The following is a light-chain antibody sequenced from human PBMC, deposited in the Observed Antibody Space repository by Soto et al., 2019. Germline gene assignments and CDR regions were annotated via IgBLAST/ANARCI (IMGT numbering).Light chain of an antibody. J-gene: IGKJ4*02. Sequence: EIVMTQSPATLSVSPGERATLSCRATQSVSSNLALYQQTPGQAPRLLIYGASTRATGTPARFSGSGSGTDLTLVSSRLESEGVGICYWEQYANSVPLTFGGGTTVEIK. CDR3: EQYANSVPLT. CDR1: QSVSSN. V-gene: IGKV3-15*01. CDR2: GAS.